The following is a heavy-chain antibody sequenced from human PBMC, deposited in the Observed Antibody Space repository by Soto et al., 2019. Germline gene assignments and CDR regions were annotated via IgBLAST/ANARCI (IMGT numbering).Heavy chain of an antibody. CDR3: ARSGRYYYYYGMDV. V-gene: IGHV5-10-1*01. CDR1: GYSFTSYW. D-gene: IGHD1-26*01. Sequence: GESLKISCKGSGYSFTSYWISWIRQMPGKGLEWMGRIDPSDSYTNYRPSFQGHVTISADKSISTAYLQWSSLKASDTAMYYCARSGRYYYYYGMDVWGQGTRITVSS. CDR2: IDPSDSYT. J-gene: IGHJ6*02.